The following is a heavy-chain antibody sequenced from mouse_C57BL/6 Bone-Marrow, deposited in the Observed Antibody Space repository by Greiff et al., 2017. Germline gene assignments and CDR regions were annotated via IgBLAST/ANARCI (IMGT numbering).Heavy chain of an antibody. V-gene: IGHV14-4*01. CDR1: GFNIKDDY. CDR3: TTVVHY. J-gene: IGHJ2*01. CDR2: IEPENGDT. Sequence: EVHLVESGAELVRPGASVKLSCTASGFNIKDDYMHWVQQRPEQGLEWIGWIEPENGDTEYASKFQGKATITADTTSNTAYLQLSSLTSEDTAVYYCTTVVHYWGQGTTPTVSS. D-gene: IGHD1-1*01.